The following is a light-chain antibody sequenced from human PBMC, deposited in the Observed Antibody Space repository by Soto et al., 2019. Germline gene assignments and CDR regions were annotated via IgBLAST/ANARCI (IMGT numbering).Light chain of an antibody. Sequence: QLVLTQSPSASASLGASVKLTCTLSSGHSSYAIAWHQQQPEKGPRYLMKLDSDGSHTKGEAIPDRFSGSRSGAERYLTISRLQSEDEADYYCQTWGTGIHVVFGGGTKLTVL. CDR2: LDSDGSH. J-gene: IGLJ2*01. CDR3: QTWGTGIHVV. CDR1: SGHSSYA. V-gene: IGLV4-69*01.